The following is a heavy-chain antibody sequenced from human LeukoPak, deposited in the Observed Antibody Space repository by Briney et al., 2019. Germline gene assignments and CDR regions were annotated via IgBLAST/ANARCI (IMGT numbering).Heavy chain of an antibody. D-gene: IGHD3-16*01. V-gene: IGHV4-59*01. CDR3: ARPTSYYYYYMDV. CDR2: IFYSGST. Sequence: PSETLSLTCTVSGGSISSYYWSWIRQPPGKGLEWIGYIFYSGSTNYNPSLKSRATISVDTSKNQFSLRLSSVTAADTAVYYCARPTSYYYYYMDVWGKGTTVIISS. J-gene: IGHJ6*03. CDR1: GGSISSYY.